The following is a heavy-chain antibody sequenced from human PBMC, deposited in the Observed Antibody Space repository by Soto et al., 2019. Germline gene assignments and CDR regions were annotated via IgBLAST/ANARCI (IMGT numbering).Heavy chain of an antibody. CDR2: IYYRGST. D-gene: IGHD3-16*01. V-gene: IGHV4-30-4*08. CDR1: GGSIRSGDYY. J-gene: IGHJ4*02. Sequence: SETLALSCTVSGGSIRSGDYYWSWIRHPAGKGLEWIGSIYYRGSTYDTPSLKSRVTISVDTSKNQFSLKLSSVTAADTAVYECARDYGYFDYWGQGTLVPVPS. CDR3: ARDYGYFDY.